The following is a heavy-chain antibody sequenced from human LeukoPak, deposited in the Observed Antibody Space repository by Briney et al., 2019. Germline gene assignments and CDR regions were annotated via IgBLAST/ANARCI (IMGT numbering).Heavy chain of an antibody. J-gene: IGHJ6*02. D-gene: IGHD1-20*01. CDR2: ISSSSSYI. Sequence: GGSLRLSCAASGFTFSSYSMNWVRQAPGKGLEWVSSISSSSSYIYYADSVKGRFTISRDNAKNSLYLQMNGLRAEDTAVYYCARDFNCRGAACYYYYGMDVWGQGTTVTVSS. CDR1: GFTFSSYS. V-gene: IGHV3-21*01. CDR3: ARDFNCRGAACYYYYGMDV.